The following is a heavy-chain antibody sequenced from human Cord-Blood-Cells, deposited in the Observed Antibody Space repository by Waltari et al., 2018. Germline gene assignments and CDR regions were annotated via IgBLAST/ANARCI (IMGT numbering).Heavy chain of an antibody. V-gene: IGHV3-30*18. J-gene: IGHJ6*02. CDR2: ISYDGSNK. CDR1: GFTFSSYG. CDR3: AKNVPPYSSSYYYYGMDV. D-gene: IGHD6-6*01. Sequence: QVQLVESGGGVVQPGRSLRLSCAASGFTFSSYGMHWVRQAPGQGLEWVAVISYDGSNKYYADSVKGRFTISRDNSKNTLYLQMNSLRAEDTAVHYCAKNVPPYSSSYYYYGMDVWGQGTTVTVSS.